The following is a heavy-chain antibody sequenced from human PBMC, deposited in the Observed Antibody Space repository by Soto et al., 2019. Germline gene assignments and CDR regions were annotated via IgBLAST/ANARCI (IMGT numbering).Heavy chain of an antibody. J-gene: IGHJ5*02. D-gene: IGHD6-13*01. CDR1: GYTFTSYA. Sequence: ASVKVSCKASGYTFTSYAIHWVRQAPGQRFEWMGWINGGAGDTLYSQNFQGRVTFTRDTATNTAFMDLTSLNSEDTAVYYCARSPSRTAAETHLDPWGQGSLVTVSS. CDR3: ARSPSRTAAETHLDP. V-gene: IGHV1-3*01. CDR2: INGGAGDT.